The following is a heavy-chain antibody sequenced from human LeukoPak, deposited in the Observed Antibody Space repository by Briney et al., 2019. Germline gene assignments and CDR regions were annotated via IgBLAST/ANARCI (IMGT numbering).Heavy chain of an antibody. CDR3: ARDEYYDSSGYTS. D-gene: IGHD3-22*01. V-gene: IGHV3-11*04. CDR1: GFTFSDNY. CDR2: ISSSGSTI. J-gene: IGHJ4*02. Sequence: GGSLRLPCAASGFTFSDNYMTWVRQAPGKGLEWLSYISSSGSTIYYADSVKGRFTISRDNAKNSLYLQMNSLRAEDTAVYYCARDEYYDSSGYTSWGQGTLVTVSS.